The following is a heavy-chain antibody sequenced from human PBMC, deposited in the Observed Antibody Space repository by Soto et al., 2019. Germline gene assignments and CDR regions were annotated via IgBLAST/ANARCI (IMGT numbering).Heavy chain of an antibody. Sequence: PSETLSLTCAVYGGSFSGYYWSWIRQPPGKGLEWIGEINHSGSTNYNPSLKSRVTISVDTSKNQFSLKLSSVTAADTAVYYCARGHRYYDFWSGDNGPDYWGQGTLVTVSS. CDR2: INHSGST. J-gene: IGHJ4*02. D-gene: IGHD3-3*01. CDR3: ARGHRYYDFWSGDNGPDY. V-gene: IGHV4-34*01. CDR1: GGSFSGYY.